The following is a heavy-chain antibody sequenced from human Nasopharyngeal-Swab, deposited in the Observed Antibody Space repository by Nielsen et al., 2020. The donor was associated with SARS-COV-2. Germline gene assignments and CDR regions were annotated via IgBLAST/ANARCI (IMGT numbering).Heavy chain of an antibody. CDR1: GYTLTELS. CDR2: FDTEDGET. D-gene: IGHD6-13*01. Sequence: ASVKVSCKVSGYTLTELSMHWVRQAPGKGLEWMGGFDTEDGETIYAQKFQGRVTMTEDTSTDTAYMELSSLRSEDTAVYYCATDRIAAAGDLDYWGQRTLVTVSS. CDR3: ATDRIAAAGDLDY. V-gene: IGHV1-24*01. J-gene: IGHJ4*02.